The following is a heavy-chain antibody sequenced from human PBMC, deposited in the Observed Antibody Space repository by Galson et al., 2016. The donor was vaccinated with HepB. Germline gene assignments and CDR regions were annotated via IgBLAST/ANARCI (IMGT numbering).Heavy chain of an antibody. CDR1: GFIFSSCG. J-gene: IGHJ4*02. V-gene: IGHV3-23*03. D-gene: IGHD6-19*01. CDR2: IYSGGST. Sequence: SLRLSCAASGFIFSSCGMSWVRQAPGKGLEWVPLIYSGGSTSYADSVKGRFTISRDSSQNTLYLQMNSLRAEDTAVYYCAGRHSQWPHWGQGTLVTVSS. CDR3: AGRHSQWPH.